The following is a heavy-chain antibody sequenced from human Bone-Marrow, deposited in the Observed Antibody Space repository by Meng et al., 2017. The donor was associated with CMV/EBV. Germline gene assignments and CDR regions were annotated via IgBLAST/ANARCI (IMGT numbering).Heavy chain of an antibody. CDR2: ISGDGGGT. V-gene: IGHV3-23*01. CDR1: GFTFSNYA. D-gene: IGHD3-3*01. CDR3: TYNAFSSEYPSHYFGVDV. J-gene: IGHJ6*02. Sequence: GESLKISCAAAGFTFSNYAMSWVRQVSGKGLEWISAISGDGGGTYYADSVKGRFTISRDNSKNTLYLQMNSLRPEDTARYYCTYNAFSSEYPSHYFGVDVWGQGTTVTVPS.